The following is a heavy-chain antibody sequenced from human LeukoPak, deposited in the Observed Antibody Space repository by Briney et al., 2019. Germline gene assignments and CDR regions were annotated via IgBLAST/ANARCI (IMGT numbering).Heavy chain of an antibody. J-gene: IGHJ6*03. V-gene: IGHV1-18*01. Sequence: ASVKVTCKASGYTFTNYGINWVRQAPGQGLEWMGWISAYNGNTNYAQKLQGRVTMTTDTSTSTAYMELSSLRSEDTAVYYCARATPYCTNGVCYNDYYYYYMDVWGKGTTVTVSS. CDR2: ISAYNGNT. D-gene: IGHD2-8*01. CDR1: GYTFTNYG. CDR3: ARATPYCTNGVCYNDYYYYYMDV.